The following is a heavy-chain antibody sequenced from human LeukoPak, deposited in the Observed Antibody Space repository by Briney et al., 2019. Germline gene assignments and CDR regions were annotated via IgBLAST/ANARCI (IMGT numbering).Heavy chain of an antibody. Sequence: PSETLSLTCAVYGGSFSGYYWSWIRQPPGKGLEWIGEINHSGSTNYNPSLKSRVTISVDTSKNQFSLKLSSVTAADTAVYYCARGIRRIAAAGSRFDYWGQGTLVTVSS. CDR3: ARGIRRIAAAGSRFDY. V-gene: IGHV4-34*01. J-gene: IGHJ4*02. D-gene: IGHD6-13*01. CDR2: INHSGST. CDR1: GGSFSGYY.